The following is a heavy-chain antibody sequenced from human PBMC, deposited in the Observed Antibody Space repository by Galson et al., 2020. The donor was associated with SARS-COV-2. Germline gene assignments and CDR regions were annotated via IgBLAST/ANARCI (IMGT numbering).Heavy chain of an antibody. V-gene: IGHV3-33*01. J-gene: IGHJ3*02. CDR1: GFTFSSYG. Sequence: QLGESLKISCAASGFTFSSYGMHWVRQAPGKGLEWVAVIWYDGSNKYYADSVKGRFTISRDNSKNTLYLQMNSLRAEDTAVYYCARVGSYSSGYYDAFDIWGQGTMVTVSS. CDR3: ARVGSYSSGYYDAFDI. D-gene: IGHD3-22*01. CDR2: IWYDGSNK.